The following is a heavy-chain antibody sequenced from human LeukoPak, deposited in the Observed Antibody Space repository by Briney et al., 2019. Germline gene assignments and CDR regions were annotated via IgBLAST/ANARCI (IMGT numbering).Heavy chain of an antibody. CDR2: MNPNRGNT. Sequence: ASVKVSCKSSGYTFTRYDINWVRQATGQGLEWMGWMNPNRGNTGYAQKFQGRVTMTRNTSISTAYMELSSLRSEDTAVYYCARGRVFYFDYWGQGTLVTVSS. J-gene: IGHJ4*02. CDR1: GYTFTRYD. V-gene: IGHV1-8*01. CDR3: ARGRVFYFDY.